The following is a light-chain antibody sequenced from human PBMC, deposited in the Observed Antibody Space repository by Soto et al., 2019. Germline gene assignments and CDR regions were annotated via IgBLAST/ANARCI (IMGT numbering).Light chain of an antibody. J-gene: IGLJ1*01. CDR2: EVS. CDR3: NSYAGSKTLYV. V-gene: IGLV2-8*01. Sequence: QSALTQPPSASGSPGQSVTISCTGTSSDVGGYNYVSWYQQHPGKAPKLMIYEVSKRPSGVPDRFSGSKSGNTASLTVSGLQAEDDADYYCNSYAGSKTLYVFGTGTKVTVL. CDR1: SSDVGGYNY.